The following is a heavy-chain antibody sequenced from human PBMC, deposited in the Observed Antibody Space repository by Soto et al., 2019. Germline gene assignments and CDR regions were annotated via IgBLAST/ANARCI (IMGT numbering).Heavy chain of an antibody. CDR2: INPNDGDT. CDR3: GRVPAPGRPTYTFF. CDR1: GYTFTDFF. V-gene: IGHV1-2*02. J-gene: IGHJ4*02. D-gene: IGHD3-16*01. Sequence: QVQLVQSGAEVRKPGASVKVSCKASGYTFTDFFIHWIRQAPGQGLEWLGWINPNDGDTEFSQRFFGRVFLTRDTSTKTVYMEMTGLTPNDTAVYYCGRVPAPGRPTYTFFWGQGSLVTVST.